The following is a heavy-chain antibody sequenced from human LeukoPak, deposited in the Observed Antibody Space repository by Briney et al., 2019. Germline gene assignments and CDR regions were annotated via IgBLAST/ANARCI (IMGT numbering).Heavy chain of an antibody. CDR1: GGAISSGGHY. CDR3: ARTSIATRHFDY. V-gene: IGHV4-31*03. D-gene: IGHD6-6*01. CDR2: INYSGST. J-gene: IGHJ4*02. Sequence: TSETLSLTCTVSGGAISSGGHYWSWIRQHPGKGLEWIGYINYSGSTYYNPSLKSRFTISVDTSKNQFSLKLSSVTAADTAVYYCARTSIATRHFDYWGQGTPVTVSS.